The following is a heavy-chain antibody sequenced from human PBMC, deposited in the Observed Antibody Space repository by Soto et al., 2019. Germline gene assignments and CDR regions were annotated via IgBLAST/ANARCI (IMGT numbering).Heavy chain of an antibody. CDR3: ARAAYGDYDFGDAFDI. J-gene: IGHJ3*02. CDR1: GGSISSGDYY. D-gene: IGHD4-17*01. V-gene: IGHV4-30-4*01. Sequence: QVQLQESGPGLVKPSQTLSLTCTVSGGSISSGDYYWSWIRQPPGKGMEWIGYIYYSGSTYYNPSPKRRATIAVDTSKNQFSRTLSSVTAADTAVYYCARAAYGDYDFGDAFDIWGQGTMVTVSS. CDR2: IYYSGST.